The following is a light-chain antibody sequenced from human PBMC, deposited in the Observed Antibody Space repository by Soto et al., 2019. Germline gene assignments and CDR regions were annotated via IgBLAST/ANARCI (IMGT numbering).Light chain of an antibody. CDR1: QSVSSN. J-gene: IGKJ1*01. V-gene: IGKV3-15*01. Sequence: EIVMTHSPVTLSVSPGEGATLSCRASQSVSSNLAWYQQKPGQAPRLLISDASARATGIPARFSGSGSGTQFALTISSLQSEDFAIYYCQQYHEWPLTFGQGTKV. CDR2: DAS. CDR3: QQYHEWPLT.